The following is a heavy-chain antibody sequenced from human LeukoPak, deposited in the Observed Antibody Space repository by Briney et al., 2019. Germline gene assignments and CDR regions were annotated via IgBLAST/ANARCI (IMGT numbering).Heavy chain of an antibody. CDR3: ARFYGSGPKYFDY. Sequence: GGSLRLSCAASGFTFSSYSMNWVRQAPGKGLEGVSSISSSSSYIYYADSVKGRFTISRDNAKNSLYLQMNSLRAEDTAVYYCARFYGSGPKYFDYWGQGTLVTVSS. V-gene: IGHV3-21*01. CDR1: GFTFSSYS. D-gene: IGHD3-10*01. J-gene: IGHJ4*02. CDR2: ISSSSSYI.